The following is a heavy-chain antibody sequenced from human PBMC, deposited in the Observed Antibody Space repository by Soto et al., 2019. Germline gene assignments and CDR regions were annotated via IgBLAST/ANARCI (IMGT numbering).Heavy chain of an antibody. Sequence: AETLSLTCGVSGGTVASSHWWSWVRQSPGRGLEWIGNVYHTGDTNFNPSLQSRVTFSVDKSNNQFSLRLTSVTAADTAVYFCAREIVTAGGNNYFDPWGPGTLVTVSS. CDR1: GGTVASSHW. D-gene: IGHD2-21*02. J-gene: IGHJ5*02. CDR3: AREIVTAGGNNYFDP. V-gene: IGHV4-4*01. CDR2: VYHTGDT.